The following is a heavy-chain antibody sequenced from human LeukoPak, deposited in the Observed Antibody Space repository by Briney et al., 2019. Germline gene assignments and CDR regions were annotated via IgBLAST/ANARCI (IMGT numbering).Heavy chain of an antibody. CDR1: GDTFTTAA. D-gene: IGHD2-15*01. J-gene: IGHJ5*02. CDR3: SEEPYNGGSCYDYRSDP. Sequence: GGSLRLSCAASGDTFTTAAMTWGRQAPGKGLEWVSGISASGGSTYYADSVKGRFTISRDNSKNTLYLQVDSLRAEDTAIYYSSEEPYNGGSCYDYRSDPWGQGTLVTVSS. CDR2: ISASGGST. V-gene: IGHV3-23*01.